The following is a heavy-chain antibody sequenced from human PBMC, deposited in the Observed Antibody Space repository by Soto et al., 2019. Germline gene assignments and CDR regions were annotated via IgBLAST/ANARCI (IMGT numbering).Heavy chain of an antibody. J-gene: IGHJ6*02. Sequence: SATLSLTSHASGASISGPYWDWFRLPPGKPMEWIGYVHDSWGAAYNPSLRSRVAISLDTSKSQFSLSLTSVSATDTAMYYCVRQGYGPLHGLVDVWGQGTTVT. D-gene: IGHD5-18*01. CDR2: VHDSWGA. CDR3: VRQGYGPLHGLVDV. CDR1: GASISGPY. V-gene: IGHV4-59*08.